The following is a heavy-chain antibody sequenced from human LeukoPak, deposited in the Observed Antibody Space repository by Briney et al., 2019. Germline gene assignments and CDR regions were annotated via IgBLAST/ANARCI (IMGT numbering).Heavy chain of an antibody. Sequence: SVKVSCEASGGTFSSYAISWVRQAPGQGPEWMGGIIPIFGTANYAQKFQGRVTITTDESTSTAYMELSSLRSEDTAVYYCARGFGDYVLYYFDYWGQGTLVTVSS. CDR1: GGTFSSYA. V-gene: IGHV1-69*05. CDR3: ARGFGDYVLYYFDY. D-gene: IGHD4-17*01. J-gene: IGHJ4*02. CDR2: IIPIFGTA.